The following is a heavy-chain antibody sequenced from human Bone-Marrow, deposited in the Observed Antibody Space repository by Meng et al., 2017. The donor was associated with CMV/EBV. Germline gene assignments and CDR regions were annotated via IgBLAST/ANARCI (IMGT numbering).Heavy chain of an antibody. D-gene: IGHD5/OR15-5a*01. CDR3: ARDLHV. V-gene: IGHV3-74*01. CDR2: INPDGSSA. J-gene: IGHJ6*02. Sequence: SLRLSCAASGFTFSNYWMHWVRQAPGKGLVWVSRINPDGSSANFADFVKGRLTISRDNAKNTLYLQINSLRAEDTAVYYCARDLHVWGQGTTVTVSS. CDR1: GFTFSNYW.